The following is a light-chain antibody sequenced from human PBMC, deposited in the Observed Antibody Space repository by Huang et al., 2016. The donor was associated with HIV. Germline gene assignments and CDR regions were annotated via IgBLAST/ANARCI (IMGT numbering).Light chain of an antibody. CDR2: TAS. CDR1: QSIRSY. Sequence: DIQMTQSPSSLSTSVGDRVTITCRASQSIRSYLNWYQQKPGKAPKLLIYTASSLQSGVQSRFSGGGSGTDFTLTISSLQPEDFATYYCQQSYSTPYTFGQGTKLEIK. V-gene: IGKV1-39*01. J-gene: IGKJ2*01. CDR3: QQSYSTPYT.